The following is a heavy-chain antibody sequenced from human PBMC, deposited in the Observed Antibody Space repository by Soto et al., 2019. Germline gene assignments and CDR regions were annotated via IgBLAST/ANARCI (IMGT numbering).Heavy chain of an antibody. V-gene: IGHV1-69*01. CDR3: ARQGGGGAQLGDCGL. J-gene: IGHJ4*02. CDR1: GGTFSSYA. Sequence: QVQLVQTGAEVKKPGSSVKVSCKASGGTFSSYAISWVRQAPGQGLEWMGGIIPIFGTANYAQKFQGRVTITEDESTGTAYMELSSLRSEDTAVYYCARQGGGGAQLGDCGLWGQGTLVTVSS. D-gene: IGHD2-21*01. CDR2: IIPIFGTA.